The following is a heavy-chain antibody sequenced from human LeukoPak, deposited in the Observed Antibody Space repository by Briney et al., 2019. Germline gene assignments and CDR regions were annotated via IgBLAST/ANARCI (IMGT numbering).Heavy chain of an antibody. Sequence: ASVKVSCKASGGTFSSYAISWVRQAPGQGLEWMGRIIPILGIANYAQKFQGRVTITVDKSTSTAYMELSSLRSEDTAVYYCARGWTSSSLDYWGQGTLVTVSS. CDR3: ARGWTSSSLDY. CDR2: IIPILGIA. J-gene: IGHJ4*02. CDR1: GGTFSSYA. D-gene: IGHD6-6*01. V-gene: IGHV1-69*04.